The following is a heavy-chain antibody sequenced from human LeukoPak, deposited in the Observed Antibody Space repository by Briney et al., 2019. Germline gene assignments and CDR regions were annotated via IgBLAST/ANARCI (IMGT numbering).Heavy chain of an antibody. CDR2: IWYDGSNK. J-gene: IGHJ4*02. Sequence: GGSLRLSCAASGFTFSSYGMHWVRQAPGKGLEWVAVIWYDGSNKYYADSVKGRFTISRDNSKNTLYLQMNSLRAEDTALYYCAKDRGWTQADYWGQGTLVTVSS. V-gene: IGHV3-33*06. CDR3: AKDRGWTQADY. CDR1: GFTFSSYG. D-gene: IGHD3/OR15-3a*01.